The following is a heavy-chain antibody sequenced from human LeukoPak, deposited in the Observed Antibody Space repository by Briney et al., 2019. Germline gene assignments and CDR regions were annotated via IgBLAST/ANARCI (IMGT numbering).Heavy chain of an antibody. Sequence: ASVKVSFKASVYTLTSYDINWVRQATGKGREWMGRMNSKSGNTGCTQEFQGRVTRTRNADIRTAYMGLSSLRSENTAVYYCARVMTPGDYYDIVTGYYMGYYYYYMDVWGKGTTVTISS. D-gene: IGHD3-9*01. J-gene: IGHJ6*03. CDR2: MNSKSGNT. CDR3: ARVMTPGDYYDIVTGYYMGYYYYYMDV. CDR1: VYTLTSYD. V-gene: IGHV1-8*01.